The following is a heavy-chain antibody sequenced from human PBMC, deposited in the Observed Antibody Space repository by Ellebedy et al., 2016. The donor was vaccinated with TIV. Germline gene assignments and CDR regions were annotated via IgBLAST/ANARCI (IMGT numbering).Heavy chain of an antibody. CDR3: ARDLYDILTGHGGYFDY. D-gene: IGHD3-9*01. CDR1: GDSISSSF. CDR2: VHHSGST. Sequence: PSETLSLTCTVSGDSISSSFWSWVRQPPGKGLEWIGYVHHSGSTNYNPSLKSRLTMSTDTSKNQFPLKLTSVTAADTAVYYCARDLYDILTGHGGYFDYWGQGSLVTVSS. J-gene: IGHJ4*02. V-gene: IGHV4-59*01.